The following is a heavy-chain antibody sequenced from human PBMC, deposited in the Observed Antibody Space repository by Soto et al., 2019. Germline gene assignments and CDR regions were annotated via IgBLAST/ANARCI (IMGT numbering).Heavy chain of an antibody. Sequence: QLVQSGAEVTKPGASVKVSCKASGYTFTSYGISWVRQAPGQGLEWMGWISAYNGNTNYAQKLQGRVTMTTDTSTSTAYMELRTLRSADTAVYYCAGDREGMTMGRGVIIIAYYYYGMDVWGQGTTVTVSS. CDR2: ISAYNGNT. D-gene: IGHD3-10*01. CDR1: GYTFTSYG. CDR3: AGDREGMTMGRGVIIIAYYYYGMDV. J-gene: IGHJ6*02. V-gene: IGHV1-18*01.